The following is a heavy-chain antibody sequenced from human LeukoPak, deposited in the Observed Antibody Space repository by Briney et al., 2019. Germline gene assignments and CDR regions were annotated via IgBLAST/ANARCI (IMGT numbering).Heavy chain of an antibody. CDR2: ISSSGSTI. CDR1: GFTFSDYY. D-gene: IGHD5-18*01. J-gene: IGHJ4*02. CDR3: ARLRIQLWLAPRGYFDY. Sequence: KPGGSLRLSCAASGFTFSDYYMSWIRQAPGKGLEWVSYISSSGSTIYYADSVKGRFTISRDNAKNSLYLQMNSLRAEDTAVYYCARLRIQLWLAPRGYFDYWGQGTLVTVSS. V-gene: IGHV3-11*04.